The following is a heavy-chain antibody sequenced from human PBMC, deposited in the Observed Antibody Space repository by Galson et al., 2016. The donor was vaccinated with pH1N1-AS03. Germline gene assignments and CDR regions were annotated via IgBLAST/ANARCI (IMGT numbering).Heavy chain of an antibody. CDR3: AKDRNDYRLHYFSGSDV. Sequence: SLRLSCATSGFTFTDFAVSWVRQAPGRGLEWVSATSSSGGRTYYAESVKGRFTISRDYSKNTVDLQMNSLRAEDPAVYYCAKDRNDYRLHYFSGSDVWGQGTTVIVSS. J-gene: IGHJ6*02. CDR1: GFTFTDFA. D-gene: IGHD1-1*01. V-gene: IGHV3-23*01. CDR2: TSSSGGRT.